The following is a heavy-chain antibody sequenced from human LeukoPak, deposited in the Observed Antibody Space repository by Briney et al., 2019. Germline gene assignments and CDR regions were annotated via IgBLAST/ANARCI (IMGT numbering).Heavy chain of an antibody. CDR1: GFTFSSYA. CDR2: ISYDGSNK. CDR3: AKGKRGYSYGYADARTGY. Sequence: GGSLRLSCAASGFTFSSYALHWVRQAPGKGLEWVALISYDGSNKYYADSVKGRFTISRDNSKNTLYLQMNSLRAEDTAVYYCAKGKRGYSYGYADARTGYWGQGTLVTVSS. J-gene: IGHJ4*02. D-gene: IGHD5-18*01. V-gene: IGHV3-30-3*01.